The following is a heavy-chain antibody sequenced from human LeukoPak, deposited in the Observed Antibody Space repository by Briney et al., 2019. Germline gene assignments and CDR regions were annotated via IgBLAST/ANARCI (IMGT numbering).Heavy chain of an antibody. Sequence: GGSLRLSCVASGFPFSSYWMTWVRQAPGKGLEWVANIKQDGSEKYYVDSVKGRFTISRDNAKNSLYLQMNSLRAEDTAVYYCARDRVAAAGTNWFDPWGQGTLVTVSS. V-gene: IGHV3-7*03. D-gene: IGHD6-13*01. CDR3: ARDRVAAAGTNWFDP. CDR1: GFPFSSYW. CDR2: IKQDGSEK. J-gene: IGHJ5*02.